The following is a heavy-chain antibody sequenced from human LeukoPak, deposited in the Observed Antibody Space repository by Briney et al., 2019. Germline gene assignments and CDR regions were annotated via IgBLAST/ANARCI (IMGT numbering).Heavy chain of an antibody. Sequence: GGSLRLSCAASRFTFSSYAMHWVRQAPGKGLEWVAVISYGGSNKYYADSVKGRFTISRDNSKNTLYLQMNSLRAEDTAVYYCARDRGSSTSYYDYWGQGTLVTVSS. V-gene: IGHV3-30*04. J-gene: IGHJ4*02. D-gene: IGHD2-2*01. CDR1: RFTFSSYA. CDR3: ARDRGSSTSYYDY. CDR2: ISYGGSNK.